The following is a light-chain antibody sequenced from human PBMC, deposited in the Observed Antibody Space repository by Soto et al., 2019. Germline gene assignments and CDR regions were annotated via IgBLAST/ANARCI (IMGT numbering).Light chain of an antibody. Sequence: QSALTQPASVSGSPGQSIPISCTGTSSDVGGYNYVSWYQQHPGKAPKLMIYDVSNRPSGVSNRFSGSKSGNTASLTISGLQAEDEADYYCSSYTSSSTLGFGTGTKLTVL. V-gene: IGLV2-14*01. J-gene: IGLJ1*01. CDR3: SSYTSSSTLG. CDR1: SSDVGGYNY. CDR2: DVS.